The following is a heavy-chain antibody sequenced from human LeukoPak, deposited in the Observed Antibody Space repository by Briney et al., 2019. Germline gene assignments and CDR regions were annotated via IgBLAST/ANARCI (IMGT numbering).Heavy chain of an antibody. CDR2: ISVHNGNT. CDR1: GYTFTSDG. V-gene: IGHV1-18*01. D-gene: IGHD3-9*01. Sequence: ASVKVSCKASGYTFTSDGISWVRQAPGQGLEWMGWISVHNGNTNYAQKFQGRITMTTDISTSTAYMELRSLRSDDTAVYYCARAGLTYYDILTGSDYWGQGTLVTVSS. CDR3: ARAGLTYYDILTGSDY. J-gene: IGHJ4*02.